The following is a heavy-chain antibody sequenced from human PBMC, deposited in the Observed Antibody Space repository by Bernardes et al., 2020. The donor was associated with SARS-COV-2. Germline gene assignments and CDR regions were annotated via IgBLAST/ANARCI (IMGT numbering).Heavy chain of an antibody. V-gene: IGHV2-70*11. D-gene: IGHD3-9*01. CDR2: IDWDNDK. Sequence: SGPTLLKPTQTLTLTCTFSGFSLSTSAMCVGWIRQPPGKALEWLARIDWDNDKYYTTSLKTRLTISKDTSINQVVLTMADLDPADTATYYCARMMLKYDISTGYYSGAYFDYWGQGTLVTVSS. J-gene: IGHJ4*02. CDR3: ARMMLKYDISTGYYSGAYFDY. CDR1: GFSLSTSAMC.